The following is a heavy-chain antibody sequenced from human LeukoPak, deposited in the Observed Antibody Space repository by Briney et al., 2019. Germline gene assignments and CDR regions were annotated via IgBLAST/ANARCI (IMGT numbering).Heavy chain of an antibody. V-gene: IGHV4-59*01. CDR3: ATAGEGPYYFDY. J-gene: IGHJ4*02. Sequence: SETLSLTCTVSGGSISSYYWSWIRQPPGKGLERIGYIYYSGSTNYNPSLKSRVTISVDTSKNQFPLKLSSVTAADTAVYYCATAGEGPYYFDYWGQGTLVTVSS. D-gene: IGHD7-27*01. CDR2: IYYSGST. CDR1: GGSISSYY.